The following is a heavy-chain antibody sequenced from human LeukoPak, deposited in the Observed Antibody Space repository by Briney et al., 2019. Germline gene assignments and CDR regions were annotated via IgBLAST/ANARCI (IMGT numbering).Heavy chain of an antibody. D-gene: IGHD3-22*01. CDR2: IHTSGST. V-gene: IGHV4-4*07. Sequence: SETLSLTCTVSGGSISSYYWSWIRQPAGKGLEWIGRIHTSGSTNYNPSLKSRVTMSVDTSKNQFSLKLSSVTAADTAVYYCARGRYYYDSSGLGWFDPWGQGTLVTVSS. CDR1: GGSISSYY. J-gene: IGHJ5*02. CDR3: ARGRYYYDSSGLGWFDP.